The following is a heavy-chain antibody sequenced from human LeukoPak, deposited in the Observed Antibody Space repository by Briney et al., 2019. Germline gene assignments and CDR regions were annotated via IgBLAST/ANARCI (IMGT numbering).Heavy chain of an antibody. V-gene: IGHV3-33*06. D-gene: IGHD1-26*01. CDR3: AKADSGSYDSFQH. CDR2: IWYDGSNK. J-gene: IGHJ1*01. CDR1: GLTFSSYG. Sequence: GGSLRLSCAASGLTFSSYGMHWVRQAPGKGLEWVAVIWYDGSNKYNADSVKGRFTISRDNSKNTLYLQMNSLRAEDTAVYYCAKADSGSYDSFQHWGQGTLVTVSS.